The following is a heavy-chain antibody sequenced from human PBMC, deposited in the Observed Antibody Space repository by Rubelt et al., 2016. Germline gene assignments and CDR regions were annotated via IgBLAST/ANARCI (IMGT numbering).Heavy chain of an antibody. Sequence: EVQLVESGGGLVQPGGSLRLSCAASGFTFRTYSMNWVRQAPGKGLEWVSYISSSSGIIYYADSVKGRFTIARYNAKHSVCLQMNSLRAEDTAVYYCARYLRQAAYYYDMDVWGQGTTVTVSS. CDR1: GFTFRTYS. CDR3: ARYLRQAAYYYDMDV. J-gene: IGHJ6*02. CDR2: ISSSSGII. V-gene: IGHV3-48*04.